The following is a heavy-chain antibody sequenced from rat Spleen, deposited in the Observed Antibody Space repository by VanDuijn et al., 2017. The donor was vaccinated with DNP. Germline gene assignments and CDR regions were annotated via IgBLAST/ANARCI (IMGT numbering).Heavy chain of an antibody. V-gene: IGHV5-31*01. CDR1: GFTFNKDW. CDR3: ARHDFWTRNDYYAMDV. D-gene: IGHD1-7*01. J-gene: IGHJ4*01. Sequence: EVQLVESGGDPVQPGRSLTLSCVVSGFTFNKDWMTWVRQVPGKGLEWIASITTGGEITYYPDSVKGRFTISRDHATNTLYLRLNSLRSEDTATYYCARHDFWTRNDYYAMDVWGQGTSVTVSS. CDR2: ITTGGEIT.